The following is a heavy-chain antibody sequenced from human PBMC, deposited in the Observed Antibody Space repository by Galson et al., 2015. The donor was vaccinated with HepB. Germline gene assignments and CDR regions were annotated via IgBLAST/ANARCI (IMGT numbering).Heavy chain of an antibody. Sequence: SLRLSCATSGFTFSDSFMSWIRQAPGKGLEWVSFINPSGSYAKYADSVKGRFTISRDNAENSVYLQVNSLRAEDTAIYYCAREYYANPDHWGQGTQVTVSS. V-gene: IGHV3-11*06. CDR1: GFTFSDSF. J-gene: IGHJ5*02. CDR3: AREYYANPDH. CDR2: INPSGSYA. D-gene: IGHD3-16*01.